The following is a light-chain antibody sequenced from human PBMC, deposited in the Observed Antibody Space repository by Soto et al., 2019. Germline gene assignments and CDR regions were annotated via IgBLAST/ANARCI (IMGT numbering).Light chain of an antibody. J-gene: IGKJ5*01. Sequence: EIWLTQSPATLSLSPGERATLSCRASQSVSSIYLAWYQQKTGQAPRLLIYGASSRATGIPARLSGSGYGTQFTITISSLQSEDFEVYYCQQYNNWPRTFGQGTRLEIK. CDR1: QSVSSIY. V-gene: IGKV3-15*01. CDR2: GAS. CDR3: QQYNNWPRT.